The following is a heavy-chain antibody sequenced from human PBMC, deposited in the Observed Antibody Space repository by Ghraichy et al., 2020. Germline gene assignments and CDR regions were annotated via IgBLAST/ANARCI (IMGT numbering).Heavy chain of an antibody. CDR3: AKDRRAKTWGIGTTPYGRDV. D-gene: IGHD1-1*01. CDR1: GIAFSTFG. V-gene: IGHV3-30*18. J-gene: IGHJ6*02. Sequence: GGSLRLSCAASGIAFSTFGMHWVRQAPGKGLECVAVISYDGNNQYYTDSVKGRFTISRDNSKNTVFLQMNSLRTEDTAVYYCAKDRRAKTWGIGTTPYGRDVWGRGTTVTVSS. CDR2: ISYDGNNQ.